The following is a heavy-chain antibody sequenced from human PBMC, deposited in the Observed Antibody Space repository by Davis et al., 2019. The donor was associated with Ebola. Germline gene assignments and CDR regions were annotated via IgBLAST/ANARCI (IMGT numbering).Heavy chain of an antibody. V-gene: IGHV3-9*01. CDR3: AKGGQVPATATWPDY. D-gene: IGHD2-15*01. J-gene: IGHJ4*02. CDR1: GFTFDDYA. CDR2: ISWNSGSI. Sequence: SLKISCAASGFTFDDYAMHWVRQAPGKGLEWVSGISWNSGSIGYADSVKGRFTISRDNAKNSLYLQMNSLRAEDTALYYCAKGGQVPATATWPDYWGQGTLVTVSS.